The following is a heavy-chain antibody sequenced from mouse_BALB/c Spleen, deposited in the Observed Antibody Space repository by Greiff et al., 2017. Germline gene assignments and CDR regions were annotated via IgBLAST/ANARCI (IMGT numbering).Heavy chain of an antibody. Sequence: EVKVEESGGGLVQPGGSRKLSCAASGFTFSSFGMHWVRQAPEKGLEWVAYISSGSSTIYYADTVKGRFTISRDNPKNTLFLQMTSLRSEDTAMYYCARRITTVVAKDAMDYWGQGTSVTVSS. V-gene: IGHV5-17*02. CDR2: ISSGSSTI. CDR3: ARRITTVVAKDAMDY. D-gene: IGHD1-1*01. J-gene: IGHJ4*01. CDR1: GFTFSSFG.